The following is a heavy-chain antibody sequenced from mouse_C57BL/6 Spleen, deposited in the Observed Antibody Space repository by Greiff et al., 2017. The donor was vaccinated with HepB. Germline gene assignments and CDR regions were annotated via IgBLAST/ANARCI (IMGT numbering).Heavy chain of an antibody. CDR2: IDPNRCGT. CDR1: GYTFPSYW. CDR3: ARGLGRGYYFDY. V-gene: IGHV1-72*01. Sequence: QVPLKQPGAELVKPGASVKLSCQASGYTFPSYWMHWVKQRPGRGLVWIGRIDPNRCGTKYNEKFKSKATLTVDKPSSTAYMQLRSLTSEDSAVYYCARGLGRGYYFDYWGQGTTLTVSS. J-gene: IGHJ2*01. D-gene: IGHD4-1*01.